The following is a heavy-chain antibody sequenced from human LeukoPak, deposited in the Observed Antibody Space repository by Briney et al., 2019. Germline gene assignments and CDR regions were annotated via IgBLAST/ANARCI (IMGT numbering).Heavy chain of an antibody. Sequence: SETLSLTCAVYGGSFSSYYWSWIRQPPGKGPEWIGYIYYSGSTNYNPSLKSRVTISVDTSKNQFSLKLSSVTAADTAVYYCARHEAAAGTNLDYWGQGTLVTVSS. CDR3: ARHEAAAGTNLDY. CDR2: IYYSGST. V-gene: IGHV4-59*08. CDR1: GGSFSSYY. D-gene: IGHD6-13*01. J-gene: IGHJ4*02.